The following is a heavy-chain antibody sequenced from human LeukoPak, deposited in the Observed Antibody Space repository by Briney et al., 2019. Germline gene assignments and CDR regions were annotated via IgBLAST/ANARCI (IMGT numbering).Heavy chain of an antibody. CDR1: GFTFSGFG. J-gene: IGHJ4*02. V-gene: IGHV3-30*18. CDR2: ISYDGSNQ. CDR3: AKDKSIAVAGTSDYFDY. Sequence: PGGSLRLSCEASGFTFSGFGMHWVRQSPGKGLEWVAVISYDGSNQYYADSVKGRFTISRDNSKNTLFMQMNSLRAEDTAVYYCAKDKSIAVAGTSDYFDYWGQGTLVTVSS. D-gene: IGHD6-19*01.